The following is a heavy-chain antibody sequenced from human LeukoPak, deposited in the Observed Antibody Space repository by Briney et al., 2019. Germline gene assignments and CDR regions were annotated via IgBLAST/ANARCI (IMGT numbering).Heavy chain of an antibody. CDR2: INPKSGGT. Sequence: ASVKVSCKASGYTFTGYYMHWVRQAPGQGVEWMGRINPKSGGTNYAQKFQGRVTMTRDTSNSTAYMELNRLRSDDTAVYYCARDQWLYSSGWYGYLGQGTLGTVSS. CDR3: ARDQWLYSSGWYGY. D-gene: IGHD6-19*01. V-gene: IGHV1-2*06. J-gene: IGHJ4*02. CDR1: GYTFTGYY.